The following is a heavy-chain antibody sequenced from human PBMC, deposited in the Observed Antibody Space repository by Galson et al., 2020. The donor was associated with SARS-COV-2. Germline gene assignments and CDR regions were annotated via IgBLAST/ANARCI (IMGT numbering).Heavy chain of an antibody. V-gene: IGHV3-30*18. J-gene: IGHJ6*02. CDR3: AKDPSNDYSNLYYYYGMDV. Sequence: GGSLRLSCAASGFTFSSYGMHWVRQAPGKGLEWVAVISYDGSNKYYADSVKGRFTISRDNSKNTLYLQMNSLRAEDTAVYYCAKDPSNDYSNLYYYYGMDVWGQGTTVTVSS. CDR1: GFTFSSYG. D-gene: IGHD4-4*01. CDR2: ISYDGSNK.